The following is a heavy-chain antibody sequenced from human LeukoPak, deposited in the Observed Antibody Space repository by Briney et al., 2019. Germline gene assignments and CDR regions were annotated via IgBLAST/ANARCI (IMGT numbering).Heavy chain of an antibody. CDR3: ARVGAYCTSTSCFDY. Sequence: GASVKVSCKASGYTFTGYYMHWVRQAPGQGLEWMGWINPNSGGTNYAQKFQGRVTMTRDTSISTAYMELSRLRSDDTAVYYCARVGAYCTSTSCFDYWGLGTLVTVSS. D-gene: IGHD2-2*01. CDR2: INPNSGGT. J-gene: IGHJ4*02. V-gene: IGHV1-2*02. CDR1: GYTFTGYY.